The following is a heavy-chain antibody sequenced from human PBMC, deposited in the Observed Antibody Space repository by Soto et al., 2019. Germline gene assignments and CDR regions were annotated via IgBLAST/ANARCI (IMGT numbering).Heavy chain of an antibody. CDR1: GGSISSSSYY. J-gene: IGHJ5*02. V-gene: IGHV4-39*01. Sequence: PSETLSLTCTVSGGSISSSSYYWGWIRQPPGKGLEWIGSIYYSGSTYYNPSLKSRVTISVDTSKNQFSLKLSSVTAADTAVYYCARQPSSSSNWFDPWGQGTLVTVSS. CDR2: IYYSGST. CDR3: ARQPSSSSNWFDP. D-gene: IGHD6-6*01.